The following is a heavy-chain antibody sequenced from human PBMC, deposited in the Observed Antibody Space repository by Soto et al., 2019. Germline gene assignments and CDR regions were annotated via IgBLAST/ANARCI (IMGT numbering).Heavy chain of an antibody. D-gene: IGHD1-26*01. Sequence: QVQLQESGPGLVKPSQTLSLTCTVSGGSISSGGYYWSWIRQHPGKGLEWIGYIYYSGSTYYNPSLKSRVTTPVDTSKNQFSLKLSSVPAADTAVYYCARDGGSYLLGAFDIWGQGTMVTVSS. J-gene: IGHJ3*02. CDR1: GGSISSGGYY. V-gene: IGHV4-31*03. CDR2: IYYSGST. CDR3: ARDGGSYLLGAFDI.